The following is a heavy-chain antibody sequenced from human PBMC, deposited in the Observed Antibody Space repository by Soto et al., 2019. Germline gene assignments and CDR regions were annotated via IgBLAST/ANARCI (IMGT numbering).Heavy chain of an antibody. CDR1: GGTFSSYT. D-gene: IGHD5-18*01. Sequence: SVKVSCKASGGTFSSYTISWVRQAPGQGLEWMGRIIPILGIANYAQKFQGRVTITADKSTSTAYMELSSLRSEDTAVYYCALDTQYYYYYMDVSGKGTTVTVSS. CDR3: ALDTQYYYYYMDV. V-gene: IGHV1-69*02. J-gene: IGHJ6*03. CDR2: IIPILGIA.